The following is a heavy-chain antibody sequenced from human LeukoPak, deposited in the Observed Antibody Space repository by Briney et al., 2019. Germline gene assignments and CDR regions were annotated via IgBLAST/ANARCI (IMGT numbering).Heavy chain of an antibody. V-gene: IGHV3-64*01. CDR2: ISTNGGST. CDR3: ATSLFGSAATATVDY. J-gene: IGHJ4*02. D-gene: IGHD2-15*01. Sequence: GGSLRLSCAASGFTFSSYGMYWVRQAPGKGLEYVSAISTNGGSTYYANSVKGRFTISRDNSKNTLYLQMNSLRAEDTAVYYCATSLFGSAATATVDYWGQGTLVTVS. CDR1: GFTFSSYG.